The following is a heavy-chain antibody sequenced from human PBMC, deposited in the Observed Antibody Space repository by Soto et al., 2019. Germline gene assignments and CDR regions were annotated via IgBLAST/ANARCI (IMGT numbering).Heavy chain of an antibody. CDR2: ISGSGGST. CDR1: GFTFSSYA. CDR3: AKVRSQRYYYYGMDV. D-gene: IGHD3-10*01. J-gene: IGHJ6*02. Sequence: WGSLRLSCAASGFTFSSYAIILVRHSPLKGLEWVSAISGSGGSTYYADSVKGRFTISRDNSKNTLYLQMNSLRAEDTAVYYCAKVRSQRYYYYGMDVWGQGTTVTVSS. V-gene: IGHV3-23*01.